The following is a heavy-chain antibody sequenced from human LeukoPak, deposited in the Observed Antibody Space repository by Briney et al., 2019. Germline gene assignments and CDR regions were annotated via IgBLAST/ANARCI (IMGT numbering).Heavy chain of an antibody. CDR1: GYTFTSYD. D-gene: IGHD6-19*01. J-gene: IGHJ6*02. CDR3: ARASSGWSWTYYYYYGMDV. V-gene: IGHV1-8*01. Sequence: ASVKVSCKASGYTFTSYDINWVRQATGQGLEWMGWMNPNSGNTGYAQKFQGRDTMTRNTSISTAYMELSSLRSEDTAVYYCARASSGWSWTYYYYYGMDVWGQGTTVTVSS. CDR2: MNPNSGNT.